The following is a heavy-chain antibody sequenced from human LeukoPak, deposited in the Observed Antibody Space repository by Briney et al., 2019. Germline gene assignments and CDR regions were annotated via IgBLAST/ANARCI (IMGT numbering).Heavy chain of an antibody. CDR3: AIHGYSSSSKEI. CDR1: GGSISSYY. D-gene: IGHD6-6*01. Sequence: SETLSLTCTVSGGSISSYYWSWIRQPAGKGLEWIGRIYTSGSTNYNPSLKSRVTMSVDTSKNQFSLKLSSVTAADTAVYYCAIHGYSSSSKEIWGQGTLVTVSS. CDR2: IYTSGST. V-gene: IGHV4-4*07. J-gene: IGHJ4*02.